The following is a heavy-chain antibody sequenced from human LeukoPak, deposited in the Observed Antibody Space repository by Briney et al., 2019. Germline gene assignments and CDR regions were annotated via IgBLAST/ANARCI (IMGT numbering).Heavy chain of an antibody. CDR3: ARVRLGYCSSTSCYDAFDI. CDR2: IYHSGST. CDR1: GYSISSGYY. J-gene: IGHJ3*02. D-gene: IGHD2-2*01. Sequence: KPSETLSLTCAVSGYSISSGYYWGWIRQPPGKGLEWIGSIYHSGSTYYNPSLKSRVTISVDTSKNQFSLKLSSVTAADTAVYYCARVRLGYCSSTSCYDAFDIWGQGTMVTVSS. V-gene: IGHV4-38-2*01.